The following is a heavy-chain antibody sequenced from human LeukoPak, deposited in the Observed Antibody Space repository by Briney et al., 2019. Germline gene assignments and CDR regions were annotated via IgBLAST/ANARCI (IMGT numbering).Heavy chain of an antibody. J-gene: IGHJ3*02. V-gene: IGHV3-73*01. CDR2: IRSKANSYAT. CDR1: GFTFSGSA. CDR3: TRPFYGDYEGDAFDI. Sequence: GGSLRLSCAASGFTFSGSAMHWVRQASGKGLEWVGRIRSKANSYATAYAASVKGRFTISRDDSKNTPYLKMNSLKTEDTAVYYCTRPFYGDYEGDAFDIWGQGTMVTVSS. D-gene: IGHD4-17*01.